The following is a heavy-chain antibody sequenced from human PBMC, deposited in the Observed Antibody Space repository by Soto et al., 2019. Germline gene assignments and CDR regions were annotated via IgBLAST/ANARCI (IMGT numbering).Heavy chain of an antibody. CDR2: IIPIFGTA. CDR1: GGTFSSYA. CDR3: ASDEEWELLHY. J-gene: IGHJ4*02. D-gene: IGHD1-26*01. V-gene: IGHV1-69*01. Sequence: QVQLVQSGAEVKKPGSSVKVSCKASGGTFSSYAISWVRQAPGQGLEWMGGIIPIFGTANYAQKFQGRVTITADEATSTDYMELSSRRAEDTAVYYCASDEEWELLHYWGQGTLVTVSS.